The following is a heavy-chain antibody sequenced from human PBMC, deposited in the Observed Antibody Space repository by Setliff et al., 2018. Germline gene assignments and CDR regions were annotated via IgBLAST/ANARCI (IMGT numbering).Heavy chain of an antibody. Sequence: ASVKVSCKASGYTFTSYDINWVRQAPGQGLEWMGWMNPNSGNTGFAQNFQGRVTMTRNTSIGTAYMELSALRSDDTAVYYCARRFSSGNYNNLGYWGQGALVTVSS. CDR1: GYTFTSYD. V-gene: IGHV1-8*01. J-gene: IGHJ4*02. D-gene: IGHD3-10*01. CDR2: MNPNSGNT. CDR3: ARRFSSGNYNNLGY.